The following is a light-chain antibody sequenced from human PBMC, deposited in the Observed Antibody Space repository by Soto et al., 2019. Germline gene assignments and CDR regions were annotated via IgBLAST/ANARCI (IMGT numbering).Light chain of an antibody. Sequence: DIQMTQSPSSLSASLGDTVTITSRASQSISSYLNWYQQRPGTAPKVLIFGANSLQSGVPSRFSGSGSGTEFTLTISSLQPEDFATYYCQQSYSTPRTFGQGTKVDIK. V-gene: IGKV1-39*01. CDR1: QSISSY. J-gene: IGKJ1*01. CDR3: QQSYSTPRT. CDR2: GAN.